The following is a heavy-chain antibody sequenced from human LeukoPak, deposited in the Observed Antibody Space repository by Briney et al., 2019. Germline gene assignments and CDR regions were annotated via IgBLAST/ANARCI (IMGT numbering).Heavy chain of an antibody. CDR3: ARISPGYSSGWSPFDY. CDR1: GFTLSSYS. D-gene: IGHD6-19*01. J-gene: IGHJ4*02. Sequence: GGSLRLSCAASGFTLSSYSMNWVRQAPGKGLEWVSSISSSSSYIYYADSVKGRFTISRDNAKNSLYLQMNSLRAEDTAVYYCARISPGYSSGWSPFDYWGQGTLVTVSS. V-gene: IGHV3-21*01. CDR2: ISSSSSYI.